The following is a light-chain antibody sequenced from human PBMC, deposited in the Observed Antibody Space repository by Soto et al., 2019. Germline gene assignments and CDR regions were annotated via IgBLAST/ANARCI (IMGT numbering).Light chain of an antibody. V-gene: IGKV3-15*01. CDR1: QSVSSN. J-gene: IGKJ1*01. CDR3: QQYTDCPLT. Sequence: SKLTDSLCVSQGKRVALSCMASQSVSSNLAWYQQKPGQAPSLLIYGAFTRATGIPARFSGTGSGTEFTLTISSLQSEDFALYYCQQYTDCPLTFGQGTKVEIK. CDR2: GAF.